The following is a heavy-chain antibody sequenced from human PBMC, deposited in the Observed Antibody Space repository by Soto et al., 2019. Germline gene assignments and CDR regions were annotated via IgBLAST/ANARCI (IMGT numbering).Heavy chain of an antibody. CDR1: GFTFSSYA. CDR2: ISGSGGST. V-gene: IGHV3-23*01. Sequence: GGSLRLSCAASGFTFSSYAMSWVRQAPGKGLEWVSAISGSGGSTHYADSVKGRFTISRDNSKNTLNLQMNSLSAEDTAVYYCAKFSDSSPHLYYYYGMDVWGQGTTVTVSS. D-gene: IGHD4-4*01. CDR3: AKFSDSSPHLYYYYGMDV. J-gene: IGHJ6*02.